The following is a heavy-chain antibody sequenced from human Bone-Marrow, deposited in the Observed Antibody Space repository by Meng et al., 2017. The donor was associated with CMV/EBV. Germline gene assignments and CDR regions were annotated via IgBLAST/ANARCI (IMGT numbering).Heavy chain of an antibody. CDR3: ARVYGSGSYENYYYYGMDV. CDR2: INHSGSI. D-gene: IGHD3-10*01. Sequence: GSLRLSCAVYGGSFSGYYWSWIRQPPGKGLEWIGEINHSGSINYSPSLKSRVTISVDTSKNQFSLKLSSVTAADTAVYYCARVYGSGSYENYYYYGMDVWGQGTTVTVSS. CDR1: GGSFSGYY. J-gene: IGHJ6*02. V-gene: IGHV4-34*01.